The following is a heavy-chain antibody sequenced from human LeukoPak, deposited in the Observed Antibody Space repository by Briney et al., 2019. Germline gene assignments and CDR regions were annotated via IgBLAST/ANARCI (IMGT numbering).Heavy chain of an antibody. CDR3: AXXCGGDCYGGDY. V-gene: IGHV3-53*01. D-gene: IGHD2-21*02. Sequence: PGGSLRLSCAASGFTVSSNYMSWVRQAPGKGLEWVSVIYSGGSTYYADSVKGRFTISRDNSKNTLYLQMNSLRAEDTAVYYCAXXCGGDCYGGDYWGQGTLVTVSS. CDR1: GFTVSSNY. J-gene: IGHJ4*02. CDR2: IYSGGST.